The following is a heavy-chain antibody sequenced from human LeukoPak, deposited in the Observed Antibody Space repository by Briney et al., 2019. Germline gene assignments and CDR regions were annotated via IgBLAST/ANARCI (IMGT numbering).Heavy chain of an antibody. CDR3: VTYYFDSSGPKKNY. CDR2: INHSGST. Sequence: SETLSLTCAVYGGSFSGYYWSWIRQPPGKGLEWIGEINHSGSTNYNPSLKSRVTISVDTSKKQFSLKLSSVTAADTAVYHCVTYYFDSSGPKKNYWGQGTLVTVSS. CDR1: GGSFSGYY. J-gene: IGHJ4*02. V-gene: IGHV4-34*01. D-gene: IGHD3-22*01.